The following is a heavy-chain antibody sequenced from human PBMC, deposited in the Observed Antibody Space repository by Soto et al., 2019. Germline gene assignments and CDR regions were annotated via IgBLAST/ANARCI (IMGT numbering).Heavy chain of an antibody. CDR3: ARLGIGWEFPFDY. CDR1: GGSVSNDAYY. J-gene: IGHJ4*02. V-gene: IGHV4-61*08. CDR2: IYHSGST. Sequence: QVQLQESGPGLVKPSETLSLTCIVSGGSVSNDAYYWSWIRQPPGKGLEWIGYIYHSGSTYYNPSLKSRLTISGDTSANQFSLKVSSVTAADTAVYYCARLGIGWEFPFDYWGQGTLVNVSS. D-gene: IGHD1-26*01.